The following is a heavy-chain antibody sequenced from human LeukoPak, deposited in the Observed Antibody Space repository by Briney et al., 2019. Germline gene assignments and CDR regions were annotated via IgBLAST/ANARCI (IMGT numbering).Heavy chain of an antibody. J-gene: IGHJ4*02. V-gene: IGHV1-2*02. Sequence: GASVKVSCKASGYTFTGYYMHWVRQAPGQGLEWMGYIYPNSGATKYAQKFQGRVTMTRDTSISTAYMELSGLGSDDTAVYYCGTLLSNGPFDYRGQGSLVTVSS. CDR1: GYTFTGYY. CDR2: IYPNSGAT. CDR3: GTLLSNGPFDY.